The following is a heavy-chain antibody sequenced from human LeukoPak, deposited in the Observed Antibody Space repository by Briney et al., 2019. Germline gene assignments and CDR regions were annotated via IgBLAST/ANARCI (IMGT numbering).Heavy chain of an antibody. CDR3: ARERRVGGLDY. V-gene: IGHV4-34*01. Sequence: SETLSLTCAVYGGSFSGYYWSWIRQPPGKGLEWIGEINHSGSTNYNPSLKGRVTISVDTSKNQFSLKLSSVTAADTAVYYCARERRVGGLDYWGQGTLVTVSS. J-gene: IGHJ4*02. CDR1: GGSFSGYY. D-gene: IGHD1-26*01. CDR2: INHSGST.